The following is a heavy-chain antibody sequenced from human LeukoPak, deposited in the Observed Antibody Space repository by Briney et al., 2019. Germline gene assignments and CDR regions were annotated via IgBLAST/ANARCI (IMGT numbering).Heavy chain of an antibody. CDR2: ISSNGGRT. CDR3: AKCISFGGNSEADYYYYMDV. J-gene: IGHJ6*03. V-gene: IGHV3-64*01. CDR1: GFTFSSYS. Sequence: GGSLRLSCAASGFTFSSYSFHWVRQAPGKGLEYVSAISSNGGRTYYANSVKGRFTISRDNSKNTLYLQMGSLRAEDMAVYYCAKCISFGGNSEADYYYYMDVWGKGTTVTISS. D-gene: IGHD4-23*01.